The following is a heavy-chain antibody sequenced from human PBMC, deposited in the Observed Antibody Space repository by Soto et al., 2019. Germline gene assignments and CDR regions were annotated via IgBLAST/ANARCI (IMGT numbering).Heavy chain of an antibody. CDR2: ISYDGSNK. CDR3: ARDGEIQPSPSSYYYGMDV. CDR1: GFTFSSYA. V-gene: IGHV3-30-3*01. D-gene: IGHD5-18*01. Sequence: QVQLVESGGGVVQPGRSLRLSCAASGFTFSSYAMHWVRQAPGKGLEWVAVISYDGSNKYYADSVKGRFTISRDNSKNPLYLQMNSLRAEDTAVYYCARDGEIQPSPSSYYYGMDVWGQGTTVTVSS. J-gene: IGHJ6*02.